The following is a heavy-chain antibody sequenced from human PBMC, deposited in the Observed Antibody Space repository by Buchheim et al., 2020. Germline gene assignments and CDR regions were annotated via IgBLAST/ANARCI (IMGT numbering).Heavy chain of an antibody. V-gene: IGHV4-30-4*08. Sequence: QVQLQESGPGLVKPSQTLSLTCTVSGGSISLVGSYWGWIRQPPGQGLEYIGYIYGSGSTYNNPSLQSRITLSVDTSQNQFSLKPSSVTAADTAIYYCARVNTAMVTVDYWGPGTL. CDR2: IYGSGST. CDR3: ARVNTAMVTVDY. CDR1: GGSISLVGSY. D-gene: IGHD5-18*01. J-gene: IGHJ4*02.